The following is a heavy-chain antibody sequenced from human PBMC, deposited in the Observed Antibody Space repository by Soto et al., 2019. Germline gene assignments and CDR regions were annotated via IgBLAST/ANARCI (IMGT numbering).Heavy chain of an antibody. CDR3: ARRPVGRSDFDI. CDR1: GGSINGYY. D-gene: IGHD3-9*01. Sequence: QVQLQESGPGLVKPSETLSLTCSVSGGSINGYYWYWIRQSPGKGLEWIGYIYYTGITNYNPSLKSRVSISEDTSKKQFSLSLRSVTAADTAVYYCARRPVGRSDFDIWGQGTTVTVSS. J-gene: IGHJ6*02. V-gene: IGHV4-59*08. CDR2: IYYTGIT.